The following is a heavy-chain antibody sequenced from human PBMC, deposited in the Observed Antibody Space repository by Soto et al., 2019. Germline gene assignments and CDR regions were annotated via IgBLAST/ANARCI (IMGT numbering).Heavy chain of an antibody. Sequence: QVQLVESGGGVVQPGRSLRLSCAASGFTFSSYGMHWVRQAPGKGLEWVAVISYDGSNKYYADSVKGRFTISRDNSKNPLYLQMNSLRAEDTAVYYCAKDIFDYGGYYYYGMDVWGQGTTVTVSS. J-gene: IGHJ6*02. CDR2: ISYDGSNK. D-gene: IGHD4-17*01. V-gene: IGHV3-30*18. CDR3: AKDIFDYGGYYYYGMDV. CDR1: GFTFSSYG.